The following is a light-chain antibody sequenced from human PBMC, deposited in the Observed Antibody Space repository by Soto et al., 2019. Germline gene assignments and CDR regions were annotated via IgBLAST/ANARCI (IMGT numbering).Light chain of an antibody. CDR2: GAS. Sequence: EIVLTQSPGTLSLSPGERATLSCRASQSVSSSYLAWYQQKPGQAPRLLIYGASSRATGIPDRFSGSGSGTDFTLTISNLQSDDFAVYYCQQYNFWPRSFGQGTKVDI. CDR1: QSVSSSY. V-gene: IGKV3-20*01. J-gene: IGKJ1*01. CDR3: QQYNFWPRS.